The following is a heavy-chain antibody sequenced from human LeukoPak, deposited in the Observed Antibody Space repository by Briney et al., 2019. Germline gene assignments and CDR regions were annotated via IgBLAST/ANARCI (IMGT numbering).Heavy chain of an antibody. CDR2: IIPIFGTA. J-gene: IGHJ4*02. Sequence: SVKVSCKASGYTFTSYYMHWVRQAPGQGLEWMGGIIPIFGTANYAQKFQGRVAITADESTSTAYMELSSLRSEDTAVYYCASVVTGERNSYFDYWGQGTLVTVSS. CDR1: GYTFTSYY. D-gene: IGHD7-27*01. V-gene: IGHV1-69*13. CDR3: ASVVTGERNSYFDY.